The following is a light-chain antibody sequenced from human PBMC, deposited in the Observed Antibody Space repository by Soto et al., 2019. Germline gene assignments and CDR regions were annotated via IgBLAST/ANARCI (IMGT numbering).Light chain of an antibody. CDR1: QSVLYSSNNKNY. CDR2: WAS. V-gene: IGKV4-1*01. Sequence: DIVMTQSPDALAVSLGERATINCKSSQSVLYSSNNKNYLAWYQQKPGQPPKLLMYWASTRESGVPDRFSGSGSGTDFTLTISSLQAEDVAVYYCQQYYSTPHTFGQGTKVEIK. J-gene: IGKJ1*01. CDR3: QQYYSTPHT.